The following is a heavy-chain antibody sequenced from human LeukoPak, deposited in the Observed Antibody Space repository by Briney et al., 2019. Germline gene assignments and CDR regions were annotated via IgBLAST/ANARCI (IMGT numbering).Heavy chain of an antibody. Sequence: GASVKVSCKASGYTFTSYGISWARQAPGQGLEWMGWISAYNGNTNYAQKLQGRVTMTTDTSMSTAYMELRSLRSDDTAVYYCARDCSSTSCYDAFDIWGQGTMVTVSS. V-gene: IGHV1-18*01. CDR3: ARDCSSTSCYDAFDI. J-gene: IGHJ3*02. D-gene: IGHD2-2*01. CDR1: GYTFTSYG. CDR2: ISAYNGNT.